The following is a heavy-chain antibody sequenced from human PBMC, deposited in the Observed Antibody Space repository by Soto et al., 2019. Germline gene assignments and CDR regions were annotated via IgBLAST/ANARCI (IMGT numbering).Heavy chain of an antibody. CDR2: IKKDGSEE. J-gene: IGHJ4*02. D-gene: IGHD5-18*01. V-gene: IGHV3-7*01. CDR3: AGLDTSMVKTPGY. Sequence: GGSLRLSWATSGVTFSTYWMSWVRQAPGKGLEWVACIKKDGSEEYYVDSVKGRFTISRDNAKNSLYLQMNSLRAEDTAVYYCAGLDTSMVKTPGYWGQGTLVTVSS. CDR1: GVTFSTYW.